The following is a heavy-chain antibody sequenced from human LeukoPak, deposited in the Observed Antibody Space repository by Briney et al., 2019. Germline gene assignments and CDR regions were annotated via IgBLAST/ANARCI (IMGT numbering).Heavy chain of an antibody. J-gene: IGHJ5*02. CDR2: ISSNGGST. V-gene: IGHV3-64*01. CDR3: ARVIFPTTFSRDGYNSGWFDP. Sequence: GGSLRLSCAASGFTFSSYAMHWVRQAPGKGLEYVSAISSNGGSTYYANSVKGRFTISRDNSKNTLYLQMGSLRAEDMAVYYCARVIFPTTFSRDGYNSGWFDPWGQGTLVTVSS. CDR1: GFTFSSYA. D-gene: IGHD5-24*01.